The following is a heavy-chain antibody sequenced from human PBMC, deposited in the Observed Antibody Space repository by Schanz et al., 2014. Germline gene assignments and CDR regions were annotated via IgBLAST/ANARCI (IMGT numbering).Heavy chain of an antibody. CDR1: GFSFSRYG. CDR2: ISSDETVT. J-gene: IGHJ4*02. CDR3: VGIHVAVAEAFY. V-gene: IGHV3-30*03. Sequence: QIQLVESGGGVVQPGTSLRLSCTISGFSFSRYGMHWVRQAPGKGLEWVAVISSDETVTYYVDSVKGRFTISRDNSKNTLYLQVSSLKTEDTALYYCVGIHVAVAEAFYWGQGALVIVS. D-gene: IGHD6-19*01.